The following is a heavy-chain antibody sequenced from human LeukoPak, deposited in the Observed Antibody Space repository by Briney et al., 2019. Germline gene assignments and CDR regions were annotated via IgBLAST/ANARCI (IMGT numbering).Heavy chain of an antibody. V-gene: IGHV3-7*01. CDR2: IKPDGTEQ. D-gene: IGHD3-22*01. Sequence: GGSLRLSCAASGITFSSYWMSWVRQAPGKGLEWVANIKPDGTEQFYVDSVKGRSTISRDNARDSLYLQMNSLRAEDTAVYYCARGYSSGLDFFDYWGQGTLVTVSS. J-gene: IGHJ4*02. CDR1: GITFSSYW. CDR3: ARGYSSGLDFFDY.